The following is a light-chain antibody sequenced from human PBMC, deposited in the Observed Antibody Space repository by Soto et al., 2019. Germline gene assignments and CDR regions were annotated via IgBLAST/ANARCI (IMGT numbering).Light chain of an antibody. J-gene: IGKJ1*01. V-gene: IGKV3-20*01. CDR3: HQYGVSPKT. CDR1: QSVSSN. Sequence: EVVFTQSPATLSLSPGDSATLSCRVSQSVSSNLAWYRQKPGQAPRLLIYGVSIRDTGIPDRFAGSGSGPDFTLTISRLEPEDVAVYYCHQYGVSPKTFGQGTKVDIK. CDR2: GVS.